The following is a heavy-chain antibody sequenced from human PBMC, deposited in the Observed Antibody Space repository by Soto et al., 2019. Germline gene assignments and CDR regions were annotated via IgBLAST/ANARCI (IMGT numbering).Heavy chain of an antibody. CDR1: GYTFSTYD. CDR3: ASWAGYSK. V-gene: IGHV1-8*01. J-gene: IGHJ4*02. Sequence: QVQLVQSGAAVKKPGASVKVSCKASGYTFSTYDINWVRQATGQGLEWMGWMNPNSGNTGYAQKFQGRVTMTRNTSTTTAYMELSSLISEDTAVYYCASWAGYSKWGQGTQVTVSS. CDR2: MNPNSGNT. D-gene: IGHD3-9*01.